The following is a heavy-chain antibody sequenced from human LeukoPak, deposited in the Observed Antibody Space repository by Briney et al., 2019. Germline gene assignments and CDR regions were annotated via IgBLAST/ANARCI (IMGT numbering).Heavy chain of an antibody. Sequence: ASVKVSCKASGYTFTGYYMHWVRRAPGQGLEWMGWINPNSGGTNYAQKFQGRVTMTRDTSISTAYMELSRLRSDDTAVYYCARAWLPGEDYYGMDVWGQGTTVTVSS. V-gene: IGHV1-2*02. CDR1: GYTFTGYY. CDR2: INPNSGGT. J-gene: IGHJ6*02. CDR3: ARAWLPGEDYYGMDV. D-gene: IGHD3-10*01.